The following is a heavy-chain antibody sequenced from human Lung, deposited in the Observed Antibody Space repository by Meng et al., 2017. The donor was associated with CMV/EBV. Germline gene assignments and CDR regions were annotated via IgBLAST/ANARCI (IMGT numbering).Heavy chain of an antibody. CDR1: GFTFSTYD. CDR3: ARDLRSPVY. V-gene: IGHV3-13*01. Sequence: GGSLRLSCTASGFTFSTYDFHWVRQPTGKGLEWVSSIGTVGDTYSIGSVKGRFIISREDAKNSVYLQMNGLRDGDTGLYYCARDLRSPVYWGQGTLVTVSS. CDR2: IGTVGDT. D-gene: IGHD3-10*01. J-gene: IGHJ4*02.